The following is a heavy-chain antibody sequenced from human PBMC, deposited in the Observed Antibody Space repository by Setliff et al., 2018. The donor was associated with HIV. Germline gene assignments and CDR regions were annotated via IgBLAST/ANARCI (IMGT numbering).Heavy chain of an antibody. V-gene: IGHV5-51*01. Sequence: GESLKISCKGSAYSFTNFWIAWVRQMPGKGLEWMGIIYPGDSDTTYSPSFQGQVTISVDKSISTAYLQWSSLKASDSAMYYCARQTVHTTHSLDFGSPNRDYYDGIDVWGQGTTVTVSS. CDR1: AYSFTNFW. J-gene: IGHJ6*02. CDR3: ARQTVHTTHSLDFGSPNRDYYDGIDV. D-gene: IGHD1-1*01. CDR2: IYPGDSDT.